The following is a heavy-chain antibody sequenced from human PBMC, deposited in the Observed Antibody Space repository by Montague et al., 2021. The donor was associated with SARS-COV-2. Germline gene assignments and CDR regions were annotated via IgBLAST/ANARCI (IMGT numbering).Heavy chain of an antibody. Sequence: TLSLTFTVSGGSISSGGYYWSWIRQHPGKGLEWIGYIYYSGSTYYNPSLKSRVTISVDTSKNQFSLKVSSVTAADTAVYYCARSPEPMIILIITSLNWYFDLWGRGTLVTVSS. CDR3: ARSPEPMIILIITSLNWYFDL. J-gene: IGHJ2*01. D-gene: IGHD3-22*01. CDR2: IYYSGST. V-gene: IGHV4-31*03. CDR1: GGSISSGGYY.